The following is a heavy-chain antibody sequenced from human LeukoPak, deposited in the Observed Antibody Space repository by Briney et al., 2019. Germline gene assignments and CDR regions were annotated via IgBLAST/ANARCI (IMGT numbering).Heavy chain of an antibody. J-gene: IGHJ4*02. CDR2: ISWDGGST. D-gene: IGHD6-19*01. CDR3: AKVGYSSGWVFDY. CDR1: GFTFDDYA. V-gene: IGHV3-43D*03. Sequence: PGGSLRLSCAASGFTFDDYAMHWVRQAPGKGLEWVSLISWDGGSTYYADSVKGRFTISRDNSKNSLYLQMNSLRAEDTALYYCAKVGYSSGWVFDYWGQGSLVTVSS.